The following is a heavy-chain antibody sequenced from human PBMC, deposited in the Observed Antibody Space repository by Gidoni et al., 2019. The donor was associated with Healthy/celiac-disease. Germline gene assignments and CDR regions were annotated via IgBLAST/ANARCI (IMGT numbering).Heavy chain of an antibody. J-gene: IGHJ6*02. Sequence: QVQLVQSGAEVKKPGASVKVSCTASGYTFTGYYMHWVRQAPGQGLEWMGWINPNSGGTNYAQKFQGRVTMTRDTSISTAYMELSRLRSDDTAVYYCARDRVEQWLVRAVYYYGMDVWGQGTTVTVSS. D-gene: IGHD6-19*01. V-gene: IGHV1-2*02. CDR1: GYTFTGYY. CDR3: ARDRVEQWLVRAVYYYGMDV. CDR2: INPNSGGT.